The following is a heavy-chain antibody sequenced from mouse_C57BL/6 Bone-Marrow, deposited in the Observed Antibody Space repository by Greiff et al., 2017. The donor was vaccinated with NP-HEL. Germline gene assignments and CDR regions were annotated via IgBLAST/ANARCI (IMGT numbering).Heavy chain of an antibody. CDR2: INPGSGGT. J-gene: IGHJ3*01. Sequence: QVQLQQSGAELVRPGTSVKVSCKASGYAFTNYLIEWVKQRPGQGLEWIGVINPGSGGTNYNEKFKGKATLTADKSSSTAYMQLSSLTSEDSAVYCCARRGYSNYVWFAYWGQGTLVTVSA. CDR3: ARRGYSNYVWFAY. V-gene: IGHV1-54*01. CDR1: GYAFTNYL. D-gene: IGHD2-5*01.